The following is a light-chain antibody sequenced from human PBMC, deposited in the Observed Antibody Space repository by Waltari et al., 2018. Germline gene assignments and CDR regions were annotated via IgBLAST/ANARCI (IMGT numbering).Light chain of an antibody. J-gene: IGLJ2*01. CDR1: SNAVGAYNY. Sequence: QSALPPPPSASGSPGQSVTISCTGTSNAVGAYNYASWYHQHPGKAPKLMIYEVSMRPSGVPDRFSGSKSDNTASLTVSGLQAEDEADYYCSSFAGNNNVVFGGGTKLTVL. CDR3: SSFAGNNNVV. V-gene: IGLV2-8*01. CDR2: EVS.